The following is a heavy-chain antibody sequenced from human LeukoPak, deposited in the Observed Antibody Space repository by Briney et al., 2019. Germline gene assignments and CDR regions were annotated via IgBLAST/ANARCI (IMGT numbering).Heavy chain of an antibody. CDR1: GESFSGYY. J-gene: IGHJ6*03. Sequence: SETLSLTCAVYGESFSGYYWTWIRQPPGKGLEWIGEINHSGSTNYNPSLKSRVTISVDTSKNQFSLKLSSVTAADTAVYYCAREKMATTYYYYYMDVWGKGTTVTISS. CDR3: AREKMATTYYYYYMDV. D-gene: IGHD5-24*01. CDR2: INHSGST. V-gene: IGHV4-34*01.